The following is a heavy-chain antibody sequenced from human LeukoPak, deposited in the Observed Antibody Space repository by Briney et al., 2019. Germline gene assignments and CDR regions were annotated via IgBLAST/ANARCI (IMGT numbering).Heavy chain of an antibody. CDR1: GGSISSSGHS. V-gene: IGHV4-30-2*01. Sequence: SQTLSLTCTVSGGSISSSGHSWSWIRPPPGNGREYSRYIYHSGNTYYTPSLKSRVTMSQDRSKNPFSLKLSSGTGADTAVYYCARVSTATSSYWFDPWGQGTLVTVSS. D-gene: IGHD2-2*01. CDR2: IYHSGNT. CDR3: ARVSTATSSYWFDP. J-gene: IGHJ5*02.